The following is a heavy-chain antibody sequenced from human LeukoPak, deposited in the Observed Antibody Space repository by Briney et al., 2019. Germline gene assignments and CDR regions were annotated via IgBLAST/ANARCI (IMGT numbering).Heavy chain of an antibody. CDR1: GFTFSSYA. D-gene: IGHD6-19*01. J-gene: IGHJ4*02. CDR3: ARDAGRSSGWYFDY. V-gene: IGHV3-30*04. CDR2: ISYDGSNK. Sequence: PGGSLRLSCAASGFTFSSYAMHWVRQAPGKGLEWVAVISYDGSNKYYADSVKGRFTISRDNSKNTLYLQMNSLRAEDTAVYYCARDAGRSSGWYFDYWGQGTLVTVSS.